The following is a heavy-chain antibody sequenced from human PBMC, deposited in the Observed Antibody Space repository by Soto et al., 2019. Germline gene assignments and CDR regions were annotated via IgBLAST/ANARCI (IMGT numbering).Heavy chain of an antibody. V-gene: IGHV3-23*01. Sequence: EVQLLESGGGVIQPGGSLRLSCVASGFIFTSYVMTWVRQAPGKGLEWVSSVSGSGGSTFYADSVKGRFTVSRDNSKNTLFLQMNTLRADDTAVYYCAKGSGGSYYYGMDVWGQGTTVTVSS. D-gene: IGHD3-10*01. CDR3: AKGSGGSYYYGMDV. CDR2: VSGSGGST. CDR1: GFIFTSYV. J-gene: IGHJ6*02.